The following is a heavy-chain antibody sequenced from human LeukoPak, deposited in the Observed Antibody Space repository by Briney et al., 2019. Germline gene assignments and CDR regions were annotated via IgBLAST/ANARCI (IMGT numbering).Heavy chain of an antibody. CDR3: AREDNWGEAFNI. J-gene: IGHJ3*02. V-gene: IGHV1-2*02. CDR1: GYTFTDYY. Sequence: ASVKVSCKASGYTFTDYYMHWVRQAPGQGLEWMGWINPHSGGTNYAQRFQGRVTMTRDMSTSTVYMELSSLRSEDTAVYYCAREDNWGEAFNIWGQGTMVTVSS. D-gene: IGHD7-27*01. CDR2: INPHSGGT.